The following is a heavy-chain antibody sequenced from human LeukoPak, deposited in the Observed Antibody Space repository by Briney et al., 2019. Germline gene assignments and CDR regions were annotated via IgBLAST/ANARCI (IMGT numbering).Heavy chain of an antibody. Sequence: KPSETLSLTCAVYGGSFSGYYWSWIRQPPGKGLEWIGEINHSGSTNYNPSPKSRVTISVDTSKNQFSLKLSSVTAADTAVYYCAGIPDCSSTSCYMYFDYWAREPWSPSPQ. J-gene: IGHJ4*02. CDR2: INHSGST. CDR1: GGSFSGYY. V-gene: IGHV4-34*01. D-gene: IGHD2-2*02. CDR3: AGIPDCSSTSCYMYFDY.